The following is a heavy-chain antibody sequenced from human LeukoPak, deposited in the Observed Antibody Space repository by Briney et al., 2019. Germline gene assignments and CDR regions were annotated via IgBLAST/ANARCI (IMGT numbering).Heavy chain of an antibody. CDR3: ARMGPGWNDALAFDY. J-gene: IGHJ4*02. CDR2: IYYSGST. Sequence: SETLSLTCTVSGGSISSSSYYWGWIRQPPGKGLEWIGSIYYSGSTYYNPSLKSRVTISVDASKNQFSLKLSSVTAADTALYYCARMGPGWNDALAFDYWGQGTLVTVSS. D-gene: IGHD1-1*01. CDR1: GGSISSSSYY. V-gene: IGHV4-39*01.